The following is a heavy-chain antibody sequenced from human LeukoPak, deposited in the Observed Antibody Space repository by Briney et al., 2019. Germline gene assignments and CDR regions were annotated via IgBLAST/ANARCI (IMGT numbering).Heavy chain of an antibody. V-gene: IGHV4-38-2*02. CDR1: GYSISSGYF. J-gene: IGHJ4*02. D-gene: IGHD2-21*01. Sequence: SETLSLTCNVSGYSISSGYFWGWVRQAPGKGLEWIGSIYQRATVHYNPSLKSRVTISLDTSKNHFSLNMRSMQASDTAVYYCARAFCVGECFVLHIFFDSWGQGTLVTVSS. CDR2: IYQRATV. CDR3: ARAFCVGECFVLHIFFDS.